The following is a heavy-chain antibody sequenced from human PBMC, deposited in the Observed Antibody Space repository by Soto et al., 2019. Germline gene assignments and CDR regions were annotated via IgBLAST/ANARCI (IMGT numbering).Heavy chain of an antibody. CDR1: GFTLSAYW. CDR2: INRDGSKK. J-gene: IGHJ3*02. D-gene: IGHD3-10*01. V-gene: IGHV3-7*05. CDR3: ARAVSPGSRSLYLDAFDI. Sequence: EVQLEESGGDLVQPGGSLRLSCAASGFTLSAYWMTWVRQAPGKGLEWVANINRDGSKKSYLDSVRGRFTISRDNVGNSLYLQMDSLRADDTALYYCARAVSPGSRSLYLDAFDIWGQGTMVTVSS.